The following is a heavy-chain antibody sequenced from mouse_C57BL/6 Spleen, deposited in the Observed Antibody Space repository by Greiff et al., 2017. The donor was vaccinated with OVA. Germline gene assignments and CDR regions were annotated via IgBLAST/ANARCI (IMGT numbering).Heavy chain of an antibody. CDR3: ARDSNYVTYFDY. CDR2: IDPSDSET. Sequence: QVQLQQPGAELVRPGSSVKLSCKASGYTFTSYWMHWVKQRPIQGLEWIGNIDPSDSETHYNQKFKDKATLTVDKSSSTAYMQLSSLTSEDSAVYYCARDSNYVTYFDYWGQGTTLTVSS. V-gene: IGHV1-52*01. D-gene: IGHD2-5*01. CDR1: GYTFTSYW. J-gene: IGHJ2*01.